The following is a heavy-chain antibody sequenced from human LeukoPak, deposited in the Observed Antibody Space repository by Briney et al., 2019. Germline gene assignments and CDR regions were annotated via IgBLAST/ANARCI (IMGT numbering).Heavy chain of an antibody. V-gene: IGHV3-30*02. CDR2: IQNDESRT. Sequence: GGSLRLSCAASGFAFSAYGMHWVRQAPGKGLEWVAYIQNDESRTHYTDSVKGRFTISRDNSKNTLFLQMNSLRAEDTAVFYCTTSPSFDSSSYALNYWGQGTPVTVSS. CDR1: GFAFSAYG. D-gene: IGHD6-13*01. J-gene: IGHJ4*02. CDR3: TTSPSFDSSSYALNY.